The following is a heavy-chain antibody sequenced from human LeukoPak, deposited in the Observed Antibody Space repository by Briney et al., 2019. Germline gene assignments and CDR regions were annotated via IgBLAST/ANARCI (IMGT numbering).Heavy chain of an antibody. CDR3: ARDHYYYDSSGYSWTYSLDY. V-gene: IGHV4-61*02. J-gene: IGHJ4*02. Sequence: SGTLSLTCTVSGGSISSGSYYWSWIRQPAGKGLEWIGRIYTSGSTNYSPSLKSRVTISVDTSKNQFSLKLSSVTAADTAVYYCARDHYYYDSSGYSWTYSLDYWGQGTLVTVSS. CDR2: IYTSGST. CDR1: GGSISSGSYY. D-gene: IGHD3-22*01.